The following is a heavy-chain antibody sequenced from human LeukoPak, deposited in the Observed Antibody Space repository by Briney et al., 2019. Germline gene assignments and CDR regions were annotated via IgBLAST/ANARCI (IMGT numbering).Heavy chain of an antibody. J-gene: IGHJ4*02. Sequence: GGSLRLSCAAAGFTFSSYWMSWVRQAPGKGLEWVANIKPDGSEKYYVDSLRGRFTISRDNAENSLFLQMNSLRAEDTAVYYCARTVFGGYCSSSSCYAGGYLDYWGQGTLVTVSS. D-gene: IGHD2-2*03. CDR3: ARTVFGGYCSSSSCYAGGYLDY. CDR2: IKPDGSEK. V-gene: IGHV3-7*01. CDR1: GFTFSSYW.